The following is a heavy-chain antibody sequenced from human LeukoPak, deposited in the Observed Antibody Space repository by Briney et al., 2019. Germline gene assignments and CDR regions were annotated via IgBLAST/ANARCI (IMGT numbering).Heavy chain of an antibody. CDR2: INPNNGGN. CDR1: GYTFTGHY. J-gene: IGHJ6*02. D-gene: IGHD6-19*01. V-gene: IGHV1-2*02. CDR3: AKGYSSGWYGYYGMDV. Sequence: GAPVKVPCKASGYTFTGHYIHWGGQAPGQGLEGMGWINPNNGGNKNSPKNQGRGTITTDTAISTAYMELSRLRSDDTAVYYCAKGYSSGWYGYYGMDVWGQGTTVTVSS.